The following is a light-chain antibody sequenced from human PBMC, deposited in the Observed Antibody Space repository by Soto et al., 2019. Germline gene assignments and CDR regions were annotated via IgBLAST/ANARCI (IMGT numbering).Light chain of an antibody. CDR3: ATWDDSLNGYV. V-gene: IGLV1-44*01. CDR1: SSNIGSNT. Sequence: QSVLTQPPSASGTPGQTVTISCSGSSSNIGSNTVNWYQQLPGTAPKLLIYSTYQRPSGVPDRFSGSKSGTSTSLAISGLQSEDEADYYCATWDDSLNGYVFGTGTKLTVL. CDR2: STY. J-gene: IGLJ1*01.